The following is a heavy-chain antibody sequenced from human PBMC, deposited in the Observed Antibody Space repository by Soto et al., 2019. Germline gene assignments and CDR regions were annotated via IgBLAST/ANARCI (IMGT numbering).Heavy chain of an antibody. CDR1: GDSVSSNSAA. V-gene: IGHV6-1*01. J-gene: IGHJ4*02. D-gene: IGHD6-6*01. CDR3: ARYTSSSRDLDY. Sequence: SHTLSLTCAISGDSVSSNSAAWNWIRQSPSRGLEWLGRTLYRSKWYNDYAVSVKSRITINPDTSRNQFSLHLNSVTPDDTAVYYCARYTSSSRDLDYWGQGTLVTVS. CDR2: TLYRSKWYN.